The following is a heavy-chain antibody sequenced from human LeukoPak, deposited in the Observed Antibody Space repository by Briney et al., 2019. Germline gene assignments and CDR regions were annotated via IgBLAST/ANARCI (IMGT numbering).Heavy chain of an antibody. J-gene: IGHJ4*02. V-gene: IGHV3-20*04. CDR1: GFTFDDYG. D-gene: IGHD3-9*01. Sequence: GGPLRLSCAASGFTFDDYGMSWVRQAPGKGLEWVSGINWNGGSTGYADSVKGRFTISRDNAKNSLYLQMNSLRAEDTALYYCARDKRYYDILTGYYGPSDYWGQGTLVTVSS. CDR2: INWNGGST. CDR3: ARDKRYYDILTGYYGPSDY.